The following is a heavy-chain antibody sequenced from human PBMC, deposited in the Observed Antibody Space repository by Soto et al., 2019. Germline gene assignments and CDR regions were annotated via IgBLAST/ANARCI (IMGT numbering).Heavy chain of an antibody. CDR2: MNPNSGNT. Sequence: ASVKVSCKASGYTFTSYDINWVRQATGQGLEWMGWMNPNSGNTGYAQKFQGRVTMTRNTSISTAYMELSSLRSEDTAVYYCARGLAGYYYGSGSYPLGVFDYWGQGTLVTVSS. CDR3: ARGLAGYYYGSGSYPLGVFDY. V-gene: IGHV1-8*01. J-gene: IGHJ4*02. D-gene: IGHD3-10*01. CDR1: GYTFTSYD.